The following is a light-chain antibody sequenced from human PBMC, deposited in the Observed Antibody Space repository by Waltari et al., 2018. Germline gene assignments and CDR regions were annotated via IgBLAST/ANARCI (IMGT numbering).Light chain of an antibody. CDR1: SNDVGGYNY. CDR3: CSYVGSNTYWV. J-gene: IGLJ3*02. CDR2: DIN. V-gene: IGLV2-11*01. Sequence: QSALTQPRSVSGSPGQSVTIPCTGTSNDVGGYNYVSWYQQHPDIAPKLIIYDINKRPSGFPDRFSGSKSGNTAALTISGLQAEDEADYYCCSYVGSNTYWVFGGGTKLTVL.